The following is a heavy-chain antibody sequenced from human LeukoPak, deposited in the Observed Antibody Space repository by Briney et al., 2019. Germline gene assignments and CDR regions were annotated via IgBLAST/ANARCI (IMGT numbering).Heavy chain of an antibody. D-gene: IGHD5/OR15-5a*01. Sequence: GASVKVSCKASGYTFTNYGISWVRQAPGQGLEWMGWISAYSGYTHYAQKIQGRVTVTTEASKSTAYMELRSLTSYDTAVYYCARDAVSTTTAGGIDYWGQGTLVTVSS. CDR1: GYTFTNYG. CDR3: ARDAVSTTTAGGIDY. V-gene: IGHV1-18*01. J-gene: IGHJ4*02. CDR2: ISAYSGYT.